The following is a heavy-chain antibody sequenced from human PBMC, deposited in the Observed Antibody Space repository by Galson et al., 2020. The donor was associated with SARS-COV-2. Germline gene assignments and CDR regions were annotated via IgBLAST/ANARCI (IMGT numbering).Heavy chain of an antibody. CDR2: IDSSSHYM. CDR1: GLTFSRYS. J-gene: IGHJ5*02. V-gene: IGHV3-21*01. D-gene: IGHD6-19*01. CDR3: APSIAVAAFDP. Sequence: NSGGSLRLSCAASGLTFSRYSMNWVRQAPGKGLEWVSSIDSSSHYMYYADSLKGRFTISRDNAKNSLYLQVNSLRAEDTALYYCAPSIAVAAFDPWGQGTLVTVSS.